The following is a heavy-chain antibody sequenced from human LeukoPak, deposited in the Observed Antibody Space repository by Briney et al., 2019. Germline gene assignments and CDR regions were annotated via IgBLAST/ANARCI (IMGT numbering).Heavy chain of an antibody. CDR1: GASISSSNDY. J-gene: IGHJ4*02. Sequence: PSETLSLTCTVSGASISSSNDYWGWIRQPPGKGLEWVSAISGSGGSTNYADSVKGRFTISRDNSKNTLFLQMNNLRADDTAVYYCAKGRWELLRLPFDYWGQGTLVTVSS. CDR3: AKGRWELLRLPFDY. V-gene: IGHV3-23*01. D-gene: IGHD1-26*01. CDR2: ISGSGGST.